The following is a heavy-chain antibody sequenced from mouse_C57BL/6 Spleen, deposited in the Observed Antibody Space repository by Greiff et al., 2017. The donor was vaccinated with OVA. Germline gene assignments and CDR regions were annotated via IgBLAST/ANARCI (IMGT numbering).Heavy chain of an antibody. Sequence: EVKLVESVAELVRPGASVKLSCTASGFNIKNTYMHWVKQRPEQGLEWIGRIDPANGNTKYAPKFQGKATITADTSSNTAYLQLSSLTSEDTAIYYCANIYYDYYYYAMDYWGQGTSVTVSS. J-gene: IGHJ4*01. CDR3: ANIYYDYYYYAMDY. D-gene: IGHD2-4*01. V-gene: IGHV14-3*01. CDR2: IDPANGNT. CDR1: GFNIKNTY.